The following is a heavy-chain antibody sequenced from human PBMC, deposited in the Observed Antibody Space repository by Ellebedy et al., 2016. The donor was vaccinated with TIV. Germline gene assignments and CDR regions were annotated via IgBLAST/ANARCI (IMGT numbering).Heavy chain of an antibody. CDR2: IYYSGST. D-gene: IGHD3-10*01. V-gene: IGHV4-39*01. Sequence: SETLSLTXTVSGGSISSSNYYWGWIRQPPGKGLEWIGSIYYSGSTYYNPSLKSRVTISVDTSKNQFSLKLSSVTAADTAVYYCARPRPLLYYYGSGSYINNWFDPWGQGTLVAVSS. J-gene: IGHJ5*02. CDR1: GGSISSSNYY. CDR3: ARPRPLLYYYGSGSYINNWFDP.